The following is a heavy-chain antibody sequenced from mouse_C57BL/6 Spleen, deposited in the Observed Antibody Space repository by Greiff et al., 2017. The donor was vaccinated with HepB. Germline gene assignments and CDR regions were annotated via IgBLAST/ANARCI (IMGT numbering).Heavy chain of an antibody. CDR3: ARAEGSFYGNFDY. V-gene: IGHV5-17*01. Sequence: EVMLVESGGGLVKPGGSLKLSCAASGFTFSDYGMHWVRQAPEKGLEWVAYISSGSSTSYYADKVKGRFTISRDNAKNTLFLQMTSLRSEDTAMYYCARAEGSFYGNFDYWGQGTTLTVSS. J-gene: IGHJ2*01. CDR1: GFTFSDYG. CDR2: ISSGSSTS. D-gene: IGHD2-1*01.